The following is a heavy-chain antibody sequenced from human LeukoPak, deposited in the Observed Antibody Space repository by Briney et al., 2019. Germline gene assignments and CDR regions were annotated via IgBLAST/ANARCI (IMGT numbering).Heavy chain of an antibody. CDR1: GGAISSYY. Sequence: SETLSLTCTVSGGAISSYYWSWIRQPPGKGLEWIGYIYYRGSTNYNPSLKSRVTISVDTSKNQFSLKLSSVTAADTAVYYCATSLDSSGYWDAFDIWGQGTMVTVSS. V-gene: IGHV4-59*01. CDR3: ATSLDSSGYWDAFDI. J-gene: IGHJ3*02. D-gene: IGHD3-22*01. CDR2: IYYRGST.